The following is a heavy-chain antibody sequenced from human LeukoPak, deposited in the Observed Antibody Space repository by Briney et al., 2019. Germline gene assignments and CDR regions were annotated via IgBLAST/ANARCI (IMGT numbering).Heavy chain of an antibody. J-gene: IGHJ4*02. CDR3: ARGAVAGTFHLFDY. CDR1: GFTFSSYS. V-gene: IGHV3-30*03. D-gene: IGHD6-19*01. CDR2: ISYDGSNK. Sequence: GGSLRLSCAASGFTFSSYSMNWVRQAPGKGLEWVAVISYDGSNKYYADSVKGRFTISRDNSKNTLYLQMNSLRADDTAVYYCARGAVAGTFHLFDYWGQGTLVTVSS.